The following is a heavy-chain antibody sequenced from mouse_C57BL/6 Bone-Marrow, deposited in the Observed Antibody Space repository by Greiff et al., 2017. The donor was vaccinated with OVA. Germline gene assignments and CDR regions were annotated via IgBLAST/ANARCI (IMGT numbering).Heavy chain of an antibody. CDR2: ISNGGGSP. J-gene: IGHJ3*01. Sequence: EVQRVESGGGLVQPGGSLKLSCAASGFTFSDYYMYWVRQTPEKRLGWVAYISNGGGSPYYPDTVKGRFTISRDNAKNTLYLQMSRLKSEDTAMYYFARRSYYYDMGFAYWGQGTLVTVSA. CDR3: ARRSYYYDMGFAY. CDR1: GFTFSDYY. V-gene: IGHV5-12*01. D-gene: IGHD1-1*01.